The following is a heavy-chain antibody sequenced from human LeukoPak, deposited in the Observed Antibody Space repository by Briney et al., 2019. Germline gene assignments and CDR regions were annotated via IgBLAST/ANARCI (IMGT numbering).Heavy chain of an antibody. D-gene: IGHD2-2*01. CDR1: GFTFSSYE. Sequence: GGSLRLSCAASGFTFSSYEMNWVRQAPGKGLEWVSYISSSGSTIYYADSVKGRFTISRDNAKNSLYLQMNSLRAEDTAVYYCASPSDYFDYWGQETLVTVSS. J-gene: IGHJ4*02. V-gene: IGHV3-48*03. CDR2: ISSSGSTI. CDR3: ASPSDYFDY.